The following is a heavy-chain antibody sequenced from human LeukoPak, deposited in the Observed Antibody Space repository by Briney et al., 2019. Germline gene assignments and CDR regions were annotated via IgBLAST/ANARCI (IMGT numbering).Heavy chain of an antibody. D-gene: IGHD2-2*01. V-gene: IGHV1-2*06. CDR2: VNPNNGVP. J-gene: IGHJ5*02. CDR3: AREVGYSSSYYGRFDP. Sequence: ASVKVSCKASGYTFTGYYMHWVRQTPGQGLEWMGRVNPNNGVPNYAQKFQGRVTMTRDTAISTFYMELSSLRSDDTAVYFCAREVGYSSSYYGRFDPWGQGTLVIVSS. CDR1: GYTFTGYY.